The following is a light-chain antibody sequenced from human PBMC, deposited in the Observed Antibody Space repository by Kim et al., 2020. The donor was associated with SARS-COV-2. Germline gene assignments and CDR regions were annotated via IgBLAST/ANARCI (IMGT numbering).Light chain of an antibody. Sequence: LTQPASVSGSPGQSITISCTGTSSDVGGYNYVSWYQQHPGKAPKLMIYDVSKRPSGVSNRFSGSKSGNTASLTISGLQAEDEADYYCSSYTSSSTLFGGGAQLTVL. J-gene: IGLJ3*02. CDR1: SSDVGGYNY. CDR2: DVS. CDR3: SSYTSSSTL. V-gene: IGLV2-14*01.